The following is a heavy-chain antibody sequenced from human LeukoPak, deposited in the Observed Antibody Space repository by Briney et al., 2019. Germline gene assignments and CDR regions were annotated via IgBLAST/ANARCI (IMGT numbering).Heavy chain of an antibody. J-gene: IGHJ4*02. CDR2: ISSSGSTI. CDR1: GFTFSDYY. V-gene: IGHV3-11*04. D-gene: IGHD3-10*01. CDR3: ARSHFYGSGSYQTDDY. Sequence: GGSLRLSCAASGFTFSDYYMSWIRQAPGKGLEWVSYISSSGSTIYYADSVKGRFTISRDNAKNSLYLQMNSLRAEDTAVYYCARSHFYGSGSYQTDDYWGQGTLVTVSS.